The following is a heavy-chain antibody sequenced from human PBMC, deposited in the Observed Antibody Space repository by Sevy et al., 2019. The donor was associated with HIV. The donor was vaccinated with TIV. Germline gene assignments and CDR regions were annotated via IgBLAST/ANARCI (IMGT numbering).Heavy chain of an antibody. V-gene: IGHV3-48*03. Sequence: GGSLRLSCTASGFSFSSYEMNWVRQAPGKGLEWVSYITNSGSTIYYSDSVKGRFTISRDNAKNSLYLQMESLRAEDTAVYYCARAQQVTMLVVIGGLYFDFWGQGTLVTVSS. J-gene: IGHJ4*02. CDR2: ITNSGSTI. D-gene: IGHD3-22*01. CDR1: GFSFSSYE. CDR3: ARAQQVTMLVVIGGLYFDF.